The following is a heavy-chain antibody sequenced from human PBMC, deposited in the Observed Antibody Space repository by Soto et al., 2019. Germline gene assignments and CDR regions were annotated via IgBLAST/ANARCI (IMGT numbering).Heavy chain of an antibody. CDR1: GFTFSSYA. CDR2: ISYDGSNK. CDR3: VRNHHSGGYSGFNN. J-gene: IGHJ4*02. D-gene: IGHD3-22*01. Sequence: PGGSLRRSCAASGFTFSSYAMHWVRQAPGKGLEWVAVISYDGSNKDYVDSVKGRFTISRDNSKNTLYLQMNSLRAEDTAVYYCVRNHHSGGYSGFNNGGQGTLVTVPS. V-gene: IGHV3-30-3*01.